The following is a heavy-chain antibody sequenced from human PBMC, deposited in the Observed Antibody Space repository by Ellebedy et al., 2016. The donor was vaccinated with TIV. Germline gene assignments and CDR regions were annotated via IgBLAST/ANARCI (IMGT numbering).Heavy chain of an antibody. J-gene: IGHJ6*02. CDR3: ARLWFGDLFSPEGDV. Sequence: SETLSLTXTVSGGSISSSTYYWGWIRQPPGKGPKWIVNIYFSGATFYNPSLKSRVTISVDTSKNQFSLKLSSVTAADTALYYCARLWFGDLFSPEGDVWGQGTTVTVSS. CDR2: IYFSGAT. CDR1: GGSISSSTYY. V-gene: IGHV4-39*01. D-gene: IGHD3-10*01.